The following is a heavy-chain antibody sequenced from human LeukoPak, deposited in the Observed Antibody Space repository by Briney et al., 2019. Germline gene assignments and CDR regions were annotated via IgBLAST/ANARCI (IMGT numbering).Heavy chain of an antibody. D-gene: IGHD1-26*01. J-gene: IGHJ4*02. CDR1: GFTFSSYS. Sequence: QPGGSLRLSCEASGFTFSSYSMSWVRQAPGKGLEWVSYISNSGSTIYYADSVKGRFTISRDIAKSSLYLQMNSLRAEDTAVYYCARKTSGSYGYFDYWGQGTLVTVSS. CDR3: ARKTSGSYGYFDY. CDR2: ISNSGSTI. V-gene: IGHV3-48*01.